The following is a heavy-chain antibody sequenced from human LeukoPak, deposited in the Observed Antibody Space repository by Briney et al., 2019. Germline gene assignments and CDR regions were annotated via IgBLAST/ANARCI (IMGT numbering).Heavy chain of an antibody. D-gene: IGHD4-17*01. Sequence: PGGSLRLSCAASGFTFSDYWMSWVRQAPGKGLEWVANIKQDGSEKYYVDSVKGRFTISRDNAKNSLYLQMNGLRAEDTAVYYCARDFYGDYALSAFDIWGQGAMVTVSS. CDR1: GFTFSDYW. J-gene: IGHJ3*02. V-gene: IGHV3-7*01. CDR3: ARDFYGDYALSAFDI. CDR2: IKQDGSEK.